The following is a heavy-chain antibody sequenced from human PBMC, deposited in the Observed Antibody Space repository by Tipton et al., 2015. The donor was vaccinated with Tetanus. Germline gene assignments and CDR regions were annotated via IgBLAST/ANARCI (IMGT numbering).Heavy chain of an antibody. CDR1: GFTFSDYY. D-gene: IGHD6-6*01. CDR2: IGSSGSTI. CDR3: ARVWGRGQLVTKPNWYFDL. J-gene: IGHJ2*01. Sequence: SLRLSCAASGFTFSDYYMSWIRQAPGKGLEWVSYIGSSGSTIYYADSVKGRFTISRDNAKNSLSLQVNSLRAEDTAVYYCARVWGRGQLVTKPNWYFDLWGRGTLVTVSS. V-gene: IGHV3-11*01.